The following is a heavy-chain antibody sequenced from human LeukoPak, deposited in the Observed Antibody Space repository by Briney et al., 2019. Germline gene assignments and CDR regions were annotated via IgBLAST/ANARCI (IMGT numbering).Heavy chain of an antibody. CDR2: INTNTGNP. Sequence: ASVKVSCKASGGTFSSYAISWVRQAPGQGLEWMGWINTNTGNPTYAQGFTGRFVFSLDTSVSTAYLQISSLKAEDTAVYYCARQGYPPYYYDSSGYGDYWGQGTLVTVSS. D-gene: IGHD3-22*01. CDR1: GGTFSSYA. J-gene: IGHJ4*02. CDR3: ARQGYPPYYYDSSGYGDY. V-gene: IGHV7-4-1*02.